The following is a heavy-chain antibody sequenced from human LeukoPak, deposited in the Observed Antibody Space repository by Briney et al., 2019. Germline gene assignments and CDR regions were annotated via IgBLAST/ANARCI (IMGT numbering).Heavy chain of an antibody. D-gene: IGHD2-15*01. V-gene: IGHV3-21*01. Sequence: GGSLRLSCAASGFTFSSYSMNWVRQAPGKGLEWVSSISSSSNYIYCADSLKGRFLISRDNAKNSLYLQMNSLRAEDTAVYYCARDHCSGGSCLDVWGKGTTVTVSS. CDR2: ISSSSNYI. CDR3: ARDHCSGGSCLDV. J-gene: IGHJ6*04. CDR1: GFTFSSYS.